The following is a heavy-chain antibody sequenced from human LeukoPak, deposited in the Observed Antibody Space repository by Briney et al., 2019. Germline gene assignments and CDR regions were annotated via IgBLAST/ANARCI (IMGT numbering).Heavy chain of an antibody. J-gene: IGHJ4*02. CDR3: ARDRGYNWNSGSFDY. CDR1: GFTFSSYS. V-gene: IGHV3-21*01. CDR2: ISSSSSYI. D-gene: IGHD1-7*01. Sequence: PGGSLRLSCAASGFTFSSYSMNWVRQAPGKGLEWVSSISSSSSYIYYADSVKGRFTISRDNAKNSLYLQMNSLRAEDTAVYYCARDRGYNWNSGSFDYWGQGTLVTVSS.